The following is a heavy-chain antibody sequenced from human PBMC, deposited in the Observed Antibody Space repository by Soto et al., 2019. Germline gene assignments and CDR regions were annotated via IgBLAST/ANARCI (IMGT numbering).Heavy chain of an antibody. CDR1: GGSISTYY. Sequence: SETLSLTCTVSGGSISTYYWNWIRQPPGKGLEWIGYIYYSGNTNYNPSLKSRVTISVDTSKNQFSLKLSSVTAADTAVYYCARRSAAGGRYFDYWGQGTLVTVSS. D-gene: IGHD6-13*01. CDR3: ARRSAAGGRYFDY. V-gene: IGHV4-59*08. CDR2: IYYSGNT. J-gene: IGHJ4*02.